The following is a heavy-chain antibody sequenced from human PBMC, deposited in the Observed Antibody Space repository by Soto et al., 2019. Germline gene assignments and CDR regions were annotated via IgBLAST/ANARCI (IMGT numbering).Heavy chain of an antibody. J-gene: IGHJ4*02. CDR2: FDPEDGET. CDR3: VTATSSGYYFFFDY. D-gene: IGHD3-22*01. CDR1: GYTLTELS. Sequence: ASVKVSCKVSGYTLTELSMHWVRQAPGKGLEWMGGFDPEDGETIYAQKFQGRVTMTEDTSTDTAYMDLSSLRSEDTAVYYCVTATSSGYYFFFDYWGQGTLVTVSS. V-gene: IGHV1-24*01.